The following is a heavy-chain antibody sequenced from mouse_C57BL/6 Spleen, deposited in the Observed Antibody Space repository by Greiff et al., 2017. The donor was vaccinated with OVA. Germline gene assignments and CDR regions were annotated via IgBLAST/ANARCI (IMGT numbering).Heavy chain of an antibody. CDR1: GYTFTSYW. CDR3: ARQLRLRGEYFDY. D-gene: IGHD3-2*02. Sequence: VQLQQPGAELVMPGASVKLSCKASGYTFTSYWMHWVKQRPGQGLEWIGEIDPSDSYTNYNQKFKGKSTLTVDKSSSTAYMQLSSLTSEDSAVYYCARQLRLRGEYFDYWGQGTTLTVSS. V-gene: IGHV1-69*01. J-gene: IGHJ2*01. CDR2: IDPSDSYT.